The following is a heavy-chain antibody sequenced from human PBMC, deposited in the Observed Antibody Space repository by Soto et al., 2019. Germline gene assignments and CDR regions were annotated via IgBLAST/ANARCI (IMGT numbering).Heavy chain of an antibody. V-gene: IGHV4-31*03. D-gene: IGHD3-22*01. Sequence: QVQLQESGPGLVKPSQTLSLTCTVSGDSITNDGYYWSWIRQHPGKGLEWIGYIYYSGSTFYNPSLRRRVTISRRTSKNQFFLKMDSVTAADTAVYYCARSLQYESTGCSDYWGPGTLVTVSS. J-gene: IGHJ4*02. CDR2: IYYSGST. CDR3: ARSLQYESTGCSDY. CDR1: GDSITNDGYY.